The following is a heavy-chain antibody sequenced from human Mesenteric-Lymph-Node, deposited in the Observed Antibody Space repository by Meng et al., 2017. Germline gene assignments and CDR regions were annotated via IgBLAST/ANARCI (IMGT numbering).Heavy chain of an antibody. V-gene: IGHV3-30*01. CDR1: GFTFSSYD. Sequence: VEVGGAGGGLVQPGGALGLSLSAAGFTFSSYDMHWVRQAPGKGLEWVAVISYDGSNKYYADSVKGRFTISRDNSKNTLYLQMNSLRAEDTAVYYCASSATVVTPSDYWGQGTLVTVSS. CDR2: ISYDGSNK. D-gene: IGHD4-23*01. CDR3: ASSATVVTPSDY. J-gene: IGHJ4*02.